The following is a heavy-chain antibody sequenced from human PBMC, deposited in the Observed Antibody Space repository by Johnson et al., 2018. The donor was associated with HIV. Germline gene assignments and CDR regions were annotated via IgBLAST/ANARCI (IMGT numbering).Heavy chain of an antibody. J-gene: IGHJ3*02. CDR3: PRVAVAWGHDAFDI. CDR1: GFTFSSYA. Sequence: VQVVESGGGVVQPGRSLRLSCAASGFTFSSYAMHWVRQAPGKGLEWVAVISYDGSNKYYADSVKGRFTISRDNSKNTLYLQMNSLRAEDTAVYYWPRVAVAWGHDAFDIWGQGTMVTVSS. D-gene: IGHD6-19*01. CDR2: ISYDGSNK. V-gene: IGHV3-30-3*01.